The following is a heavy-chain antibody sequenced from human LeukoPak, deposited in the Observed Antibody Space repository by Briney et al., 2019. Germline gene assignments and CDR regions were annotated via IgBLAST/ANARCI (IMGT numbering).Heavy chain of an antibody. CDR3: AREFEATSNRGIIAY. CDR2: VSYDGSTK. Sequence: GGSLRLSCAASGFTFNSYTMHWVRQAPGKGLEWVALVSYDGSTKYYGASVEGQLPISRDNSKNTLSLQMNSLRTEDTAVYYCAREFEATSNRGIIAYWGQGTLVTVSS. D-gene: IGHD1-14*01. J-gene: IGHJ4*02. V-gene: IGHV3-30-3*01. CDR1: GFTFNSYT.